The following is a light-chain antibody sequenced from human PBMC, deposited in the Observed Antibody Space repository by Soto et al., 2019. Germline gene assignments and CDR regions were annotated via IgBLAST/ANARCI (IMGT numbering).Light chain of an antibody. CDR1: QSVSSTY. V-gene: IGKV3-20*01. J-gene: IGKJ2*01. CDR2: GAS. CDR3: QQYGASPYT. Sequence: IVLTQSPGTLSLSPGERATLSCRASQSVSSTYLGWYQQKPGQAPRLLIYGASSRATGIPDRFSGSGSGTDFTLTIRILEPEDFSVYYCQQYGASPYTFGQGTTLETK.